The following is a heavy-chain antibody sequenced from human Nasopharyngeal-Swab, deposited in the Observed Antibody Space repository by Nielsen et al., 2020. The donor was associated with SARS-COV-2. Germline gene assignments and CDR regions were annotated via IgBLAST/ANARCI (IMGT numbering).Heavy chain of an antibody. CDR3: ARARGLSRIFDC. CDR1: GGSISSGGYY. Sequence: SETLSLTCTVSGGSISSGGYYWSWIRQHPGKGLEWIGYIYYSGSTYYNPSLKSRVTISVDTSKNQFSLKLSSVTAADTAMYYCARARGLSRIFDCWGQGTLVTVSS. D-gene: IGHD2-15*01. V-gene: IGHV4-31*03. CDR2: IYYSGST. J-gene: IGHJ4*02.